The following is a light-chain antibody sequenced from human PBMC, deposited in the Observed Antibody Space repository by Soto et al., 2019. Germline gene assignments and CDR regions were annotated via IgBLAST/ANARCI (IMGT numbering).Light chain of an antibody. CDR2: TAS. J-gene: IGKJ1*01. CDR3: QQSYSTPPT. CDR1: QSISNS. V-gene: IGKV1-39*01. Sequence: DIQMTQSPSSLSASVGDRVTITCRASQSISNSLNWYQQKPGKAPKLLIYTASSLRSGVPSRFSGSGSGTDFTLTISSLQPEDFATYYCQQSYSTPPTFGQGTKVEV.